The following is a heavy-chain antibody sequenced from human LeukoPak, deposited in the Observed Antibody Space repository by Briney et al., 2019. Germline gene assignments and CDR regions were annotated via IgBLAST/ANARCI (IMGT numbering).Heavy chain of an antibody. CDR2: IYPGGDT. V-gene: IGHV3-66*01. CDR3: ARDPVTTDYGDHGDD. D-gene: IGHD4-17*01. J-gene: IGHJ4*02. Sequence: GGSLRLSCAASGFTVSSNYMSWVRQAPGKGLEWVSIIYPGGDTYYADSLKGRFTISRDESKNTLYLQMNDLRAEDTAVYYCARDPVTTDYGDHGDDWGQGTLVTVSS. CDR1: GFTVSSNY.